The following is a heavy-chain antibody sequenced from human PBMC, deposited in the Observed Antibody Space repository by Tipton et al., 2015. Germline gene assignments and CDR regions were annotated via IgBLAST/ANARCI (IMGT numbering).Heavy chain of an antibody. CDR3: ARLPLVYAINGWLDS. V-gene: IGHV5-51*01. D-gene: IGHD2-8*01. CDR2: IYPGDSDA. Sequence: VQLVQSGPEVKKPGESLKISCKASGYSFSNFWIAWVRQMPGKGLEWMGIIYPGDSDAKYSPSFQGQVTISVDKSINSAYLQWSIRKALDTAIYFCARLPLVYAINGWLDSWGQGTLVTVSS. J-gene: IGHJ5*01. CDR1: GYSFSNFW.